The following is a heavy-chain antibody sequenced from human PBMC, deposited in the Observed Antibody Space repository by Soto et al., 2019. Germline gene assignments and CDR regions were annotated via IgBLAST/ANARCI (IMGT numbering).Heavy chain of an antibody. CDR3: ARGGLTGYYQGMFAY. CDR1: GGTFSSYA. D-gene: IGHD3-9*01. Sequence: QVQLVQSGAEVKKPGSSVKVSCKASGGTFSSYAISWVRQAPGQGLEWMGGIIPIFGTANYAQKLQGRVTITANESTSTGDMELSSLRSEDRAAYYCARGGLTGYYQGMFAYWGQGTLVTVTS. V-gene: IGHV1-69*01. J-gene: IGHJ4*02. CDR2: IIPIFGTA.